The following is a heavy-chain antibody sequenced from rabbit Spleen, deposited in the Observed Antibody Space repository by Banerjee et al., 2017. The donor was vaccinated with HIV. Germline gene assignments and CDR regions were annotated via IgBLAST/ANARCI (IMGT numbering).Heavy chain of an antibody. J-gene: IGHJ4*01. D-gene: IGHD2-1*01. CDR1: GFSFSRSYW. Sequence: QEQLVESGGDLVQPEGSLTLTCTASGFSFSRSYWICWVRQAPGKGLEWIACIDTGSSGSTYYASWAKGRFTISKTSSTTVTLQETSLTAADTATYFCARDDANNGNYQFNLWGQGTLVTVS. CDR3: ARDDANNGNYQFNL. V-gene: IGHV1S45*01. CDR2: IDTGSSGST.